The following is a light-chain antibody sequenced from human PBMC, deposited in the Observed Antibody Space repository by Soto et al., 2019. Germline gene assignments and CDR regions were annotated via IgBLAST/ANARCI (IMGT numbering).Light chain of an antibody. CDR2: SND. CDR3: SAWDDSLNGLYV. V-gene: IGLV1-44*01. Sequence: QSVLTQAPSASGTPGQRVTISCSGSSWNMGRRSGNWYQHLPATAPKLLISSNDRRPSGVPERFSGSKSGPSASLAISGLQSEAEADYYCSAWDDSLNGLYVFGTGTKVTVL. CDR1: SWNMGRRS. J-gene: IGLJ1*01.